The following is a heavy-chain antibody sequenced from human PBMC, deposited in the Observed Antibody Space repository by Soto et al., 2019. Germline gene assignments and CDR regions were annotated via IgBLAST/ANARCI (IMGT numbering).Heavy chain of an antibody. Sequence: PGVSLRLSCAASGFTFNTYGMHWVRQAPGKGLEWVAAISYDGINRYYVDSVKGRFTISRDNSKNTLYVQMNSLRAEDTALYYCARRPQPTRGIHWYFDLWGRGILVNVSS. CDR1: GFTFNTYG. J-gene: IGHJ2*01. D-gene: IGHD1-26*01. V-gene: IGHV3-30*03. CDR2: ISYDGINR. CDR3: ARRPQPTRGIHWYFDL.